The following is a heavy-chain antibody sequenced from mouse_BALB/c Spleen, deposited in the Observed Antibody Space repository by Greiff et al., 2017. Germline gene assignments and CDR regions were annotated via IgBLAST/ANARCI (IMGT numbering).Heavy chain of an antibody. CDR3: ARVGLYGSRGYFDY. V-gene: IGHV1-67*01. Sequence: VQLQQSGPELVRPGVSVKISCKGSGYTFTDYAMHWVKQSHAKSLEWIGVISTYYGNTNYNQKFKGKATMTVDKSSSTAYMELARLTSEDSAIYYCARVGLYGSRGYFDYWGQGTTLTVSS. J-gene: IGHJ2*01. D-gene: IGHD1-1*01. CDR2: ISTYYGNT. CDR1: GYTFTDYA.